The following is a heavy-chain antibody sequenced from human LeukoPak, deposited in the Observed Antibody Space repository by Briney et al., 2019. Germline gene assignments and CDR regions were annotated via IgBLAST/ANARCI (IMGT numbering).Heavy chain of an antibody. D-gene: IGHD2-21*02. CDR1: GFTFSNYV. V-gene: IGHV3-64*01. CDR3: ARAYCGDDCALDY. CDR2: ISSNGGST. Sequence: PGGSLRLSCAASGFTFSNYVMHWVRQAPGKGLEYISAISSNGGSTEYANSVKGRFTISRDNSKDTLYLQMDSLRGEDMAVYYCARAYCGDDCALDYWGQGALVIVSS. J-gene: IGHJ4*02.